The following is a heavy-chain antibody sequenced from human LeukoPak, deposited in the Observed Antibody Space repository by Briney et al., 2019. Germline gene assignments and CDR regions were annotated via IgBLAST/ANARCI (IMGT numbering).Heavy chain of an antibody. CDR2: INAGNGNT. CDR3: ARGLRGYSYGPLETFDY. Sequence: ASVKVSCKASGYTFTSYAMHWVRQAPGQRLEWMGWINAGNGNTKYSQEFQGRVTITRDTSASTAYMELSSLRSEDMAVYYCARGLRGYSYGPLETFDYWGQGTLVTVSS. CDR1: GYTFTSYA. V-gene: IGHV1-3*03. J-gene: IGHJ4*02. D-gene: IGHD5-18*01.